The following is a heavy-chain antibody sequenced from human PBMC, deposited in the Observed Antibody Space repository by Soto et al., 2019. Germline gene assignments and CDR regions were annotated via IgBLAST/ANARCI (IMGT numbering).Heavy chain of an antibody. J-gene: IGHJ4*02. CDR1: GFSLTTSAVA. CDR3: VRRYDPYYFDY. CDR2: VDGSGVK. Sequence: QITLQESGPTLVKPTQTLTLTCTFSGFSLTTSAVAVGWIRQPPGKALEWLAIVDGSGVKFYSPSLRSRLTITKDNSKNQVVPTLTDMDPVDTGTYFCVRRYDPYYFDYWGQGTLVTVSS. V-gene: IGHV2-5*04. D-gene: IGHD1-1*01.